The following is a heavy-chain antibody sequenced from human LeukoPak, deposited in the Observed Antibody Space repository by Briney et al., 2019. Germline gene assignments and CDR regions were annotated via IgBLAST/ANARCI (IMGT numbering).Heavy chain of an antibody. CDR2: INPSGGGT. CDR1: GYTFTKYY. D-gene: IGHD3-3*01. Sequence: GASVKVSCKASGYTFTKYYVHWVRQAPGQGLEWMGIINPSGGGTKYAQKFQGRVTMTRDTSTSTVYMELSSLRSEDTAVYFCARGAPVRFDFSSGLIALFDPWGQGTLVPVSS. V-gene: IGHV1-46*01. J-gene: IGHJ5*02. CDR3: ARGAPVRFDFSSGLIALFDP.